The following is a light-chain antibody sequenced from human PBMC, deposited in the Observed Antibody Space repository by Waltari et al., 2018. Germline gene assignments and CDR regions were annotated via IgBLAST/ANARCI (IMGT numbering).Light chain of an antibody. Sequence: QSALTQPASVSGSPGQSITISCTGTRSDVGGYNYVAWYPRHPGKAPKLMIYDVSKPPSGVSNRCSGSESGNTASPTISGLQAEDEADYYCSSYTSSSTLRVVFGGGTKLTVL. V-gene: IGLV2-14*01. CDR3: SSYTSSSTLRVV. CDR2: DVS. CDR1: RSDVGGYNY. J-gene: IGLJ2*01.